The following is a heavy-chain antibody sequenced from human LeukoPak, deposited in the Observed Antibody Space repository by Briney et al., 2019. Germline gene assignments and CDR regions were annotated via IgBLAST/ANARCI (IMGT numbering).Heavy chain of an antibody. CDR3: ASTRGSRDFDY. Sequence: PGGSLRLHCAASVFTISSNYMSWVRQAPGKGLVWVSALYPGGTTYYADSVMGRFTISRDNSKNTLYLPINSLRADDTAVYYCASTRGSRDFDYWCQGTLVTVSS. J-gene: IGHJ4*02. CDR1: VFTISSNY. V-gene: IGHV3-53*01. CDR2: LYPGGTT. D-gene: IGHD1-14*01.